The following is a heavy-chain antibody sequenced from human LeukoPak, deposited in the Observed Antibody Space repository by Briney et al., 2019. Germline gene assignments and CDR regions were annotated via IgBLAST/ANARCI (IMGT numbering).Heavy chain of an antibody. CDR1: GYTFTSYY. D-gene: IGHD7-27*01. CDR3: ARVTGALVLDY. J-gene: IGHJ4*02. CDR2: INPSGGST. Sequence: ASVKVSCKASGYTFTSYYMHWVRQAPEQGLEWMGIINPSGGSTSYAQKFQGRVTMTRDTSTSTVYMELSSLRSEDTAVYYCARVTGALVLDYWGQGTLVTVSS. V-gene: IGHV1-46*01.